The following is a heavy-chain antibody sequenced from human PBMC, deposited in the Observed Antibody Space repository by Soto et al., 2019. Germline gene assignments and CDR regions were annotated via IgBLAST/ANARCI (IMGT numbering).Heavy chain of an antibody. Sequence: PGGSLRLSCAASGFTFNNAWMSWVRQAPGKGLEWVGRIKSKIDGGTTDYAAPVKGRFTVSRDDSKNTLYLQMNSLKTEDTAIYYCTTFEYYDSSGYYYGRIDYWGQGTLVTVSS. V-gene: IGHV3-15*01. CDR1: GFTFNNAW. CDR2: IKSKIDGGTT. CDR3: TTFEYYDSSGYYYGRIDY. D-gene: IGHD3-22*01. J-gene: IGHJ4*02.